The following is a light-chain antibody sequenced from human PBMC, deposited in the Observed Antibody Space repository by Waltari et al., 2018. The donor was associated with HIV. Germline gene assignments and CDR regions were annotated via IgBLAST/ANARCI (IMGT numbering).Light chain of an antibody. Sequence: DIQMTQSPSSLSASVGDRVTITCRASQSISSYLNWYQQKPGKAPKLLIYAASSLQSGVPSRFSGSGSGTDFTLTISRLEPEDSAVYYCQQCGSSLWTFGQGTKVEIK. V-gene: IGKV1-39*01. J-gene: IGKJ1*01. CDR3: QQCGSSLWT. CDR1: QSISSY. CDR2: AAS.